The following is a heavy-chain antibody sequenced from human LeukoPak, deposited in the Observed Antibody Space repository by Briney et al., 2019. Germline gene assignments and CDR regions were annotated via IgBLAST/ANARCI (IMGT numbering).Heavy chain of an antibody. V-gene: IGHV3-9*01. D-gene: IGHD4-17*01. CDR3: ASSGYGDYALDY. J-gene: IGHJ4*02. CDR1: GFTFDDYA. Sequence: GGSLRLSCAASGFTFDDYAMHWVRQAPGKGLEWVSGISWNSGSIGYADSVKGRFTISRDNSKNTLYLQMNSLRAEDTAVYYCASSGYGDYALDYWGQGTLVTVSS. CDR2: ISWNSGSI.